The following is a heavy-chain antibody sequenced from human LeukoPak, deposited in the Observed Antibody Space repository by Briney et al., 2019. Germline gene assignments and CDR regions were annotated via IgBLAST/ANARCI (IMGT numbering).Heavy chain of an antibody. CDR2: ISGDGGST. J-gene: IGHJ4*02. V-gene: IGHV3-43*02. Sequence: GGSLRLSCAASGFTFGDYAMHWVRQTPGKGLEWVSLISGDGGSTYYADSVKGRFTISRDNSKNSLYLQMNSLRTEDTALYYCAKDGSSSSPFDYWGQGTLVTVSS. D-gene: IGHD6-13*01. CDR1: GFTFGDYA. CDR3: AKDGSSSSPFDY.